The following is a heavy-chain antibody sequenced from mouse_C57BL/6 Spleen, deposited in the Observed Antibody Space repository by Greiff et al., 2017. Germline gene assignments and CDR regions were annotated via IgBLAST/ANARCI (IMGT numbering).Heavy chain of an antibody. CDR2: IYPETGGT. D-gene: IGHD2-12*01. J-gene: IGHJ1*03. CDR1: GYTFTDYE. CDR3: SRSVVTGYYYWYFDV. V-gene: IGHV1-15*01. Sequence: QVQLQQSGAELVRPGASVTMSCKASGYTFTDYEMPWVKQTPVHGLEWIGAIYPETGGTAYNQKFKGKAILTADKSSSTAYMELRSLTSEDSAVYACSRSVVTGYYYWYFDVWGTGTTVTVSS.